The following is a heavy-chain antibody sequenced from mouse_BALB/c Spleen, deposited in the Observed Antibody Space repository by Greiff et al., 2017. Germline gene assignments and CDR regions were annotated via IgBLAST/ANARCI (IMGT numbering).Heavy chain of an antibody. CDR3: ASLYDGYLYAMDY. CDR1: GYTFTSYW. CDR2: IAPGSGST. V-gene: IGHV1S41*01. J-gene: IGHJ4*01. Sequence: VKPGASVKLSCKASGYTFTSYWINWIKQRPGQGLEWIGRIAPGSGSTYYNEMFKGKATLTVDTSSSTAYIQLSSLSSEDSAVYFCASLYDGYLYAMDYWGQGTSVTVSS. D-gene: IGHD2-3*01.